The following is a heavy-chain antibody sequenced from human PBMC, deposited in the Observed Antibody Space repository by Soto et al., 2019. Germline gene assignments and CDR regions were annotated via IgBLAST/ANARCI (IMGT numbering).Heavy chain of an antibody. Sequence: SEILSLTCAVSGGSISSSNWWSWVRQPPGKGLEWIGEIYHSGSTNYNPSLKSRVTISVDKSKNQFSLKLSSVTAADTAVYYCARAARFLSNAFDIWGQGTMVTVSS. CDR3: ARAARFLSNAFDI. CDR2: IYHSGST. J-gene: IGHJ3*02. CDR1: GGSISSSNW. D-gene: IGHD3-3*01. V-gene: IGHV4-4*02.